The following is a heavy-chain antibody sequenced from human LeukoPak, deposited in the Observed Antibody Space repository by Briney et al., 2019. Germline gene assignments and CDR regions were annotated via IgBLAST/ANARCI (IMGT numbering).Heavy chain of an antibody. CDR1: GGSFSGYY. Sequence: PSETLSLTCAVYGGSFSGYYWSWIRQPPGKGLEWIGEINHSGSTNYNPSLKSRVTISVDTSKNQFSLKLSSVTAADTAVYYCARLRMRGNPDYGDHTHYGMDVWGQGTTVTVSS. CDR3: ARLRMRGNPDYGDHTHYGMDV. D-gene: IGHD4-17*01. CDR2: INHSGST. J-gene: IGHJ6*02. V-gene: IGHV4-34*01.